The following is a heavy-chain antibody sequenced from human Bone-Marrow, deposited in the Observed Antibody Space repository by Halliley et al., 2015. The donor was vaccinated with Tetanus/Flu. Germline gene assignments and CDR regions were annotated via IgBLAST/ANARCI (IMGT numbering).Heavy chain of an antibody. Sequence: LELVAYISGDSEPTNYADSVRGRFTISRDNAKNSLYLQMNNLRVEDASKYFCARGASAFFWGQGVLVAVSS. V-gene: IGHV3-11*03. CDR3: ARGASAFF. J-gene: IGHJ1*01. CDR2: ISGDSEPT.